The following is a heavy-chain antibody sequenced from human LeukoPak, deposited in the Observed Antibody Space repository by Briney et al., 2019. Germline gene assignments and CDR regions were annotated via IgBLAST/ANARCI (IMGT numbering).Heavy chain of an antibody. J-gene: IGHJ4*02. CDR2: IYYSGST. V-gene: IGHV4-59*12. D-gene: IGHD2-2*01. Sequence: PSETLPLTCTVSGGSISSYYWSWIRQPPGKRLEWIGYIYYSGSTNYNPSLKSRVTISVDTSKNQFSLKLSSVTAADTAVYYCARGASTACSSTSCYLFDYWGQGTLVTVSS. CDR1: GGSISSYY. CDR3: ARGASTACSSTSCYLFDY.